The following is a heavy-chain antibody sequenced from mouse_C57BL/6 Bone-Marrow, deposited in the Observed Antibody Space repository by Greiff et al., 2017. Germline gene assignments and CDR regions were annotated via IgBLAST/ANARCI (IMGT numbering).Heavy chain of an antibody. CDR3: ARDDYDGYFDV. CDR1: GFTFSSYG. Sequence: VMLVESGGDLVKPGGSLKLSCAASGFTFSSYGMSWVRQTPDKRLEWVATISSGGSYTYYPDSVKGRFTISRDNAKNTLYLQMSSLKSEDTAMYYCARDDYDGYFDVWGTGTTVTVSS. D-gene: IGHD2-4*01. J-gene: IGHJ1*03. CDR2: ISSGGSYT. V-gene: IGHV5-6*02.